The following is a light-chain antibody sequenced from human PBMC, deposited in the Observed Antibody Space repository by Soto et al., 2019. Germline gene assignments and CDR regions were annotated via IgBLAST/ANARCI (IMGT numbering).Light chain of an antibody. CDR1: QNVYSNF. CDR2: GTS. CDR3: HQYGNSPLT. V-gene: IGKV3-20*01. J-gene: IGKJ3*01. Sequence: ETVLTQSPGTLSLSPGDRATLSCRASQNVYSNFVGWYQQRPGQAPRLLIYGTSTRATDIPDRFSGSGSGTVFTLTISRLEPDDFAVYFCHQYGNSPLTFGPGTKVDF.